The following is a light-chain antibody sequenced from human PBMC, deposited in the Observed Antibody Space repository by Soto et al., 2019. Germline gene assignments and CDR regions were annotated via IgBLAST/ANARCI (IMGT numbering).Light chain of an antibody. CDR2: DAS. CDR1: QDINTY. CDR3: QHRYNWPLT. Sequence: EVVLTQSPATLSLSPGEKAILSCRASQDINTYLGWYQQKPGQPPRLLIYDASNRASGIPARFSGSGSGTDFTLTIDTLESEDFAIYYCQHRYNWPLTFGAGTKV. V-gene: IGKV3-11*01. J-gene: IGKJ4*01.